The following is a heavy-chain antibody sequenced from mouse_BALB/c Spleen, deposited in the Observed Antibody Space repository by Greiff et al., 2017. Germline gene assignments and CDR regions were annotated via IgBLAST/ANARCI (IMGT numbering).Heavy chain of an antibody. Sequence: QVQLQQSGPGLVQPSQSLSITCTVSGFSLTSYGVHWVRQSPGMGLEWLGVIWSGGSTDYNAAFISRLSISKDNSKSQVFFKMNSLQADDTAIYYCAREASYYGYYFDYWGQGTTLTVSS. CDR2: IWSGGST. D-gene: IGHD2-10*01. J-gene: IGHJ2*01. V-gene: IGHV2-4-1*01. CDR1: GFSLTSYG. CDR3: AREASYYGYYFDY.